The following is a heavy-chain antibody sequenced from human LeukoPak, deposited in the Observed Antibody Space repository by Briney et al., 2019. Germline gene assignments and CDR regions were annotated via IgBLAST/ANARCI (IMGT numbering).Heavy chain of an antibody. CDR1: GYTFTSYG. Sequence: ASVKVSCKASGYTFTSYGISWVRQASGQGLEWMGWISAYNGNTNYAQKLQGRVTMTTDTSTSTAYMELRSLRSDDTAVYYCARDLRSRIAATDWFDPWGQGTLVTVSS. CDR3: ARDLRSRIAATDWFDP. D-gene: IGHD2-15*01. V-gene: IGHV1-18*01. CDR2: ISAYNGNT. J-gene: IGHJ5*02.